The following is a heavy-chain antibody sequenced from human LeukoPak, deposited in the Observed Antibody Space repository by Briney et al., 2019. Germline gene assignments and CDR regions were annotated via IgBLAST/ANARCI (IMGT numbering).Heavy chain of an antibody. J-gene: IGHJ3*02. CDR1: GGSISSGGYS. D-gene: IGHD3-22*01. V-gene: IGHV4-30-2*01. CDR2: IYHGGST. Sequence: SETLSLTCAVSGGSISSGGYSWSWIRQPPGKGLEWIGFIYHGGSTYYNPSLKSRLTISADRSKNQFSLKLSSVTAADTAVYYCARSLYYYDTSAPRAFDIWGQGTMVTVSS. CDR3: ARSLYYYDTSAPRAFDI.